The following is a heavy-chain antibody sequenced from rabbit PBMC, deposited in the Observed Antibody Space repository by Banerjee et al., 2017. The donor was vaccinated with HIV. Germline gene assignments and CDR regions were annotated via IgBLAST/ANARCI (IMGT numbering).Heavy chain of an antibody. CDR1: GFDFSSYG. CDR3: ARGGTGGGYYVNL. D-gene: IGHD8-1*01. J-gene: IGHJ4*01. Sequence: QEQLVESGGGLVQPGGSLKLSCKASGFDFSSYGVSWVRQAPGKGLEWIGCIYAGSGSTWYASWVNGRFTISRSTSLNTVDLKMTSLTVADTATYFCARGGTGGGYYVNLWGPGTLVTVS. V-gene: IGHV1S47*01. CDR2: IYAGSGST.